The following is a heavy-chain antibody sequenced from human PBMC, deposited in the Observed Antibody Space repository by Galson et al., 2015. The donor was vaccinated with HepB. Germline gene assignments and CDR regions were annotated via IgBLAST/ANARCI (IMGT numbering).Heavy chain of an antibody. J-gene: IGHJ3*02. D-gene: IGHD4-23*01. CDR2: IYPGDSDT. Sequence: QSGAEVKKPGESLKISCKGSGYSFTSYWIGWVRQMPGKGLEWMGIIYPGDSDTRYSPSFQGQVTISADKSISTAYLQWSSLKASDTAMYYCARHDISAETTVVTIGAFDIWGQGTMVTVSS. V-gene: IGHV5-51*01. CDR3: ARHDISAETTVVTIGAFDI. CDR1: GYSFTSYW.